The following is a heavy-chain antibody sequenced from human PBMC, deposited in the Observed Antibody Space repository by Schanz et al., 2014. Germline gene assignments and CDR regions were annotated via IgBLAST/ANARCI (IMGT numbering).Heavy chain of an antibody. D-gene: IGHD6-13*01. CDR2: IFGGDYT. J-gene: IGHJ4*02. CDR1: GFTFSSYG. V-gene: IGHV3-NL1*01. Sequence: QVQLVESGGGVVQPGGSLRLSCAASGFTFSSYGMHWVRQAPGKGLEWVSTIFGGDYTYYADSVKRRFTISRDNSKDTLYLHMTSLRVEDTAVYSCAKERIAAAWTFDYWGQGTLVTVSS. CDR3: AKERIAAAWTFDY.